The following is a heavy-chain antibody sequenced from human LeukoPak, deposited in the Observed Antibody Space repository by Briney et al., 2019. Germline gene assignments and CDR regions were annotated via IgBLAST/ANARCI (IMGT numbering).Heavy chain of an antibody. CDR3: ARATIGVDY. Sequence: PGGSLRLSCAASGFRFSSYAMSWVRQAPGKGLEWVANIKQDGSEKYYVDSVKGRFTTSRDNAKNSLYLQMNSLRAEDTAVYYCARATIGVDYWGQGTLVTVSS. CDR2: IKQDGSEK. D-gene: IGHD3-16*01. V-gene: IGHV3-7*04. J-gene: IGHJ4*02. CDR1: GFRFSSYA.